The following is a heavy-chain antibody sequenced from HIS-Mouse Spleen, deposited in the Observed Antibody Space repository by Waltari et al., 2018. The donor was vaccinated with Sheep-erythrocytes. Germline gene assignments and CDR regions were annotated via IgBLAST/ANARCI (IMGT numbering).Heavy chain of an antibody. CDR2: INHTGST. CDR3: ALSVDLAGAFDI. D-gene: IGHD6-19*01. J-gene: IGHJ3*02. Sequence: QVQLQQWGAGLLKPSETLPLTCAVYGGSFSGYYWSWIRQPPGKGLEWIGEINHTGSTNYNPSLKSRVTISVDTSKNQFSLKLSSVTAADTAVYYCALSVDLAGAFDIWGQGTMVTVSS. CDR1: GGSFSGYY. V-gene: IGHV4-34*01.